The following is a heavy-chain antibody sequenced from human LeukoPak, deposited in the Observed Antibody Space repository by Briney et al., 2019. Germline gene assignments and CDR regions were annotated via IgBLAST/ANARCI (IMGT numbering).Heavy chain of an antibody. CDR2: IYPGDSDT. V-gene: IGHV5-51*01. CDR3: ARLGYQLLPGHYYYMDV. CDR1: GYSFTSYW. Sequence: GESLKISCKGSGYSFTSYWIGWVRQVPGKGLEWMGIIYPGDSDTRYSPSFQGQVTISADKSISTAYLQWSSLKASDTAMYYCARLGYQLLPGHYYYMDVWGKGTTVTVSS. J-gene: IGHJ6*03. D-gene: IGHD2-2*01.